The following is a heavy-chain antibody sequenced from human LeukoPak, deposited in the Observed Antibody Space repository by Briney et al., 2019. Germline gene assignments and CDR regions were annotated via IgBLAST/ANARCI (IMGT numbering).Heavy chain of an antibody. CDR2: INPNSGGT. D-gene: IGHD7-27*01. Sequence: ASVKVSFKASGYTFTGYYMHWVRQAPGQGLEWMGWINPNSGGTNYAQKFQGRVTMTRDTSISTAYMELSRLRSDDTAVYYCARKANWGSYYMDVWGKGTTVTVSS. CDR1: GYTFTGYY. J-gene: IGHJ6*03. V-gene: IGHV1-2*02. CDR3: ARKANWGSYYMDV.